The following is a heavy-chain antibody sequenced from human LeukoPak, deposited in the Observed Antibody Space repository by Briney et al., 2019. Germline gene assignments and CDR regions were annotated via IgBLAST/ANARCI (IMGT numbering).Heavy chain of an antibody. CDR2: IRYDGSNK. CDR1: GFTFSSYG. CDR3: ARWGPGRGYSYGSSDY. V-gene: IGHV3-30*02. J-gene: IGHJ4*02. Sequence: GGSLRLSCAASGFTFSSYGMHWVRQAPGKGLEWVAFIRYDGSNKYYADSVKGRFTISRDNSKNTLYLQMNSLRAEDTAVYYCARWGPGRGYSYGSSDYWGQGTLVTVSS. D-gene: IGHD5-18*01.